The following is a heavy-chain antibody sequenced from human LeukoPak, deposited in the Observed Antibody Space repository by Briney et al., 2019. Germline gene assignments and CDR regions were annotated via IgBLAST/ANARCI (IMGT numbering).Heavy chain of an antibody. Sequence: GSLRLSCAASGFTFSSYTMNWVRQAPGKGLEWVSSISSSSSYIYYADSVKGRFTISRDNAKNSLYLQMNSLRAEDTAVYYCARGEGGAAFDIWGQGTMVTVSS. CDR1: GFTFSSYT. CDR3: ARGEGGAAFDI. D-gene: IGHD3-16*01. CDR2: ISSSSSYI. J-gene: IGHJ3*02. V-gene: IGHV3-21*01.